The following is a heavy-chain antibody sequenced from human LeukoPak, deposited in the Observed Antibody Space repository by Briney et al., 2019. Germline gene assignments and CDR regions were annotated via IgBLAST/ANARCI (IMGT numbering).Heavy chain of an antibody. CDR1: GFPFSTYG. CDR2: IYSDGSKR. V-gene: IGHV3-33*01. J-gene: IGHJ4*02. Sequence: PGTSLRLSCAASGFPFSTYGFHWVRQAPGKGLEWVTIIYSDGSKRFYAESVKGRFTISRDDSRSTLYLQMNDLRVEDTAIYYCTRDASLYSADCWGQGTLVTVSP. D-gene: IGHD2-15*01. CDR3: TRDASLYSADC.